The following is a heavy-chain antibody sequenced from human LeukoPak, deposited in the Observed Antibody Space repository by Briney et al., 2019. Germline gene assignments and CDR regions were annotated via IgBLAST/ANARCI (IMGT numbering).Heavy chain of an antibody. CDR2: ISYDGSNK. D-gene: IGHD3-10*01. CDR1: GFTFSSYA. Sequence: GRSLRLSCAASGFTFSSYAMHWVRQAPGKGLGWVAVISYDGSNKYYADSVKGRFTISRDNSKNTLYLQMNSLRAEDTAVYYCARDYYGSGSYHFDYWGQGTLVTVSS. J-gene: IGHJ4*02. V-gene: IGHV3-30*04. CDR3: ARDYYGSGSYHFDY.